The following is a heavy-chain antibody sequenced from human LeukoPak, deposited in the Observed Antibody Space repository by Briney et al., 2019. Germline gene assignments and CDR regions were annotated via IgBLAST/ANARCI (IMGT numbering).Heavy chain of an antibody. Sequence: PGGSLRLSCAASGFTVSSNYMSWVRKTPGKGLEWVSVIYSAGTTYYADSVKGRFIVSRDISKNTLYLQMNSLRAEDTAVYYCARAPPGNYYYYGMDVWGQGTTVTVSS. CDR2: IYSAGTT. V-gene: IGHV3-66*01. CDR1: GFTVSSNY. J-gene: IGHJ6*02. CDR3: ARAPPGNYYYYGMDV.